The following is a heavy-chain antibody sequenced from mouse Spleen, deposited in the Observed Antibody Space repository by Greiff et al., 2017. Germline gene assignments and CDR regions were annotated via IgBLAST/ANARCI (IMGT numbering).Heavy chain of an antibody. CDR1: GYTFSSYW. V-gene: IGHV1-9*01. Sequence: QVQLQQSGAELMKPGASVKISCKATGYTFSSYWIEWVKQRPGHGLEWIGEILPGSGSTNYNEKFKGKATFTADTSSNTAYMQLSSLTSEDSAVYYCARSLIHYYGSFAYWGQGTLVTVSA. CDR3: ARSLIHYYGSFAY. D-gene: IGHD1-2*01. J-gene: IGHJ3*01. CDR2: ILPGSGST.